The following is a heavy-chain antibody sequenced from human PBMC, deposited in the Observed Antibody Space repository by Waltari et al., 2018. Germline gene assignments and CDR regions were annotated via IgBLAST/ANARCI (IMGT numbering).Heavy chain of an antibody. Sequence: QVQLQESGPGLVKPSETLSLTCTVSGGSISRYYWSWLRQPAGKGLEWIGRIYTSGSTNYNPSLKSRVTMSVDTSKNQFSLKLSSVTAADTAVYYCARDRTMIVVKGGMDVWGQGTTVTVSS. CDR3: ARDRTMIVVKGGMDV. CDR1: GGSISRYY. J-gene: IGHJ6*02. CDR2: IYTSGST. V-gene: IGHV4-4*07. D-gene: IGHD3-22*01.